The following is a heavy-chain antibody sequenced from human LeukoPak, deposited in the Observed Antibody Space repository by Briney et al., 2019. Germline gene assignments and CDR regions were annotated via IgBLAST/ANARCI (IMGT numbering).Heavy chain of an antibody. J-gene: IGHJ4*02. Sequence: GGSLRLSCAASGFTFSSYWMSWVRQAPGKGVEWVANIKQDGSAKYYVDSVKGRFTISRDNAKNSLYLQMNSLRAEDTAVYYCARVGDRDYSSGWFDYWGQGTLVTVSS. CDR2: IKQDGSAK. CDR3: ARVGDRDYSSGWFDY. V-gene: IGHV3-7*01. D-gene: IGHD6-19*01. CDR1: GFTFSSYW.